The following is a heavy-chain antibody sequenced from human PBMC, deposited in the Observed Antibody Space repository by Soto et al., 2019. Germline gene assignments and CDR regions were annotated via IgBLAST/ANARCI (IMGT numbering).Heavy chain of an antibody. CDR3: ARLLTPAFGRDYFDH. Sequence: QLQLQESGPGLVKPSETLSLACTVAGGFISSSSSYWGWIRQSPGKGLEWIANIHSGGTTYYNSSLKSRVIISVDTSKDQCSLWVSSVTAAYTAVYYCARLLTPAFGRDYFDHWGQGTLVIVSS. V-gene: IGHV4-39*01. D-gene: IGHD3-10*01. CDR2: IHSGGTT. J-gene: IGHJ4*02. CDR1: GGFISSSSSY.